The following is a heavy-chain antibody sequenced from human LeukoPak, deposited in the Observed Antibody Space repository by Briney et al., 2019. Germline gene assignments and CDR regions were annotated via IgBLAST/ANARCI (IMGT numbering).Heavy chain of an antibody. CDR3: ARVLAGWEVSPWFDP. Sequence: ASVKVSCKASGYTFTSYGISWVRQAPGQGLEWMGWINPNSGGTNYAQKFQGRVTMTRDTSISTAYMELSRLRSDDTAVYYCARVLAGWEVSPWFDPWGQGTLVTVSS. V-gene: IGHV1-2*02. CDR2: INPNSGGT. CDR1: GYTFTSYG. J-gene: IGHJ5*02. D-gene: IGHD1-26*01.